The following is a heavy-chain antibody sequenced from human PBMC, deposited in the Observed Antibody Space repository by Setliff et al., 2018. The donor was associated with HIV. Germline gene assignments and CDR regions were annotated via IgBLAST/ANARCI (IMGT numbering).Heavy chain of an antibody. J-gene: IGHJ3*02. CDR1: GFTFSSYS. CDR2: ISSSSSYI. Sequence: ASVKVSCAASGFTFSSYSMNWVRQAPGKGLEWVSSISSSSSYIYYADSVKGRFTISRDNAKNSLYLQMNSLRAEDTAVYYCARSNCGGDCDAFDIWGQGTMVTVSS. D-gene: IGHD2-21*02. CDR3: ARSNCGGDCDAFDI. V-gene: IGHV3-21*01.